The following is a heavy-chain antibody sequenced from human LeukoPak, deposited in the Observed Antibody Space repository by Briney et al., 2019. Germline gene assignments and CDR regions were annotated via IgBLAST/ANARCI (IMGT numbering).Heavy chain of an antibody. CDR3: AKDSGYSYGYGIDY. Sequence: GGSLRLSCAASGFTFSSYAMSWVRQAPGKGLEWVSAISGSGGSTYYADSVKGRFTISRDNSKNTLYLQMNSLRAEDTAVYYCAKDSGYSYGYGIDYWGQGTLVTVSS. CDR1: GFTFSSYA. V-gene: IGHV3-23*01. D-gene: IGHD5-18*01. J-gene: IGHJ4*02. CDR2: ISGSGGST.